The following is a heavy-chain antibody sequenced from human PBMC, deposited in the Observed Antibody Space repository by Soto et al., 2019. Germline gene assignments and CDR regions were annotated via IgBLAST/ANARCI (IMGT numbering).Heavy chain of an antibody. V-gene: IGHV1-18*04. CDR1: GYTFTSYG. CDR3: ARDEGYKTRFDY. J-gene: IGHJ4*02. Sequence: ASVKVSCKASGYTFTSYGISWVRQAPGQGLEWMGWVSAYNGNTNYAQKLQGRVTMTTDTSTSTAYMELRRLRSDDTAVYYCARDEGYKTRFDYWGQGTLVTVSS. CDR2: VSAYNGNT. D-gene: IGHD2-2*02.